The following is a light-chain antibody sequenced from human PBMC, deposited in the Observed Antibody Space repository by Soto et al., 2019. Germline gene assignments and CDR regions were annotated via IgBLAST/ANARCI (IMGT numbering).Light chain of an antibody. CDR2: DVT. V-gene: IGLV2-14*03. J-gene: IGLJ6*01. CDR3: CLYIRGSTYF. CDR1: SSDVGGYNY. Sequence: HSALTQPASVSGSPGQSITVSCTGTSSDVGGYNYVSWYQQHPGKAPRLMIYDVTNRPSGVSDRFSGSKSGNTASLTISGLQAEDEAYYYFCLYIRGSTYFIGTGTKVTFL.